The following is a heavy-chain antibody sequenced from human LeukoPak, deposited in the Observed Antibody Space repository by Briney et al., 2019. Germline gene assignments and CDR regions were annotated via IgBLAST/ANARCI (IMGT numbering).Heavy chain of an antibody. J-gene: IGHJ4*02. CDR1: GYTFTSYY. CDR3: ARDHSPEIGSSGWYFDY. V-gene: IGHV1-46*01. CDR2: INPSGGST. Sequence: ASVKVSCKASGYTFTSYYMHWVRQAPGQGLEWMGIINPSGGSTSYAQKFQGRVTMTRDTSTSTVYMELSSLRSEDTAVYYCARDHSPEIGSSGWYFDYWGQGTLVTASS. D-gene: IGHD6-19*01.